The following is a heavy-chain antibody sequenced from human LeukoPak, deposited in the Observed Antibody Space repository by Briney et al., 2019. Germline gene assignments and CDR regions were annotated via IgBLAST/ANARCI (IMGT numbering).Heavy chain of an antibody. CDR1: GFTFSSYG. V-gene: IGHV3-30*18. CDR3: AKVELRWVGTDYYFDY. J-gene: IGHJ4*02. CDR2: ISYDGSNK. D-gene: IGHD3-10*01. Sequence: GGSLRLSCAASGFTFSSYGMHWVRQAPGKGLEWVAVISYDGSNKYYADSVKGRFTISRDNSKNMLYLQMNSLRAEDTAVYYCAKVELRWVGTDYYFDYWGQGTLVTVSS.